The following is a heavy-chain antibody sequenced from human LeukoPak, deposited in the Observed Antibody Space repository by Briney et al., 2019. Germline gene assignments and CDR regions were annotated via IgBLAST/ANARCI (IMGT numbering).Heavy chain of an antibody. CDR2: INPNSGGT. D-gene: IGHD6-13*01. CDR3: ARDRQLRGYSSSWLNDY. CDR1: GYTFTGYY. J-gene: IGHJ4*02. Sequence: ASVKVSCKASGYTFTGYYMHWVRQAPGQGLEWMGWINPNSGGTNYAQKFQGRVTMTRDTSISTAYMELSRLRSDDTAVYYCARDRQLRGYSSSWLNDYWGQGTLVTVSS. V-gene: IGHV1-2*02.